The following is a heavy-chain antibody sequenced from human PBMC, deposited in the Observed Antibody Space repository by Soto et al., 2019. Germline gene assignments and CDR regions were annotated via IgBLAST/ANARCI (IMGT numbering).Heavy chain of an antibody. D-gene: IGHD6-19*01. CDR3: ARPSKLGSGWFDAFDI. J-gene: IGHJ3*02. V-gene: IGHV3-11*06. CDR1: GFNFSDSY. CDR2: TSTSSTYT. Sequence: HVQLVESGGGLVKPGGSLRLSCAASGFNFSDSYMSWIRQAPGKGLEWVSYTSTSSTYTNYADSVRGRFTVSRDNAQNSLFLQMNSLRAEDTAAYYCARPSKLGSGWFDAFDIWGQGTMATVSS.